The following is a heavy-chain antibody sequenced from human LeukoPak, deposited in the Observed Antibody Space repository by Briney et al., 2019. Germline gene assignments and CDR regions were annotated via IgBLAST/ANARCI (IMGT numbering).Heavy chain of an antibody. J-gene: IGHJ4*02. CDR2: ISGSSGNT. CDR1: GFTLSNYD. CDR3: AKTGRTYGDYPDY. D-gene: IGHD4-17*01. Sequence: GGSLRLSCAASGFTLSNYDMSWVRQAPGKGLEWISAISGSSGNTYYTDSVKGRFPMSRDNSKNTVYLQMNSLGAEDTAVYYCAKTGRTYGDYPDYWGQGTLVTVSS. V-gene: IGHV3-23*01.